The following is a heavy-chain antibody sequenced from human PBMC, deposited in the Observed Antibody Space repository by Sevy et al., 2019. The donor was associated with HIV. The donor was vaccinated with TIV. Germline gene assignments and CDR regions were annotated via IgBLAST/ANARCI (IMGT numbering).Heavy chain of an antibody. CDR2: IYYSGST. V-gene: IGHV4-39*01. CDR3: ARLFDDSSGPPSDY. CDR1: GDSISSSNFY. J-gene: IGHJ4*02. Sequence: LSLTCTVSGDSISSSNFYWGWIRQPPGKGLEWIGSIYYSGSTYYNPSLKSRVTISVDTSKDQFSLKLRSVTAADTAVYYCARLFDDSSGPPSDYWGQGTLVTVSS. D-gene: IGHD3-22*01.